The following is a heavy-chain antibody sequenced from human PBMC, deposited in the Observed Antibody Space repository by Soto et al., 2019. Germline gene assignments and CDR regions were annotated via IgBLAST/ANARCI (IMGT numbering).Heavy chain of an antibody. D-gene: IGHD6-13*01. CDR1: TGSVSSGGYY. V-gene: IGHV4-31*03. CDR3: ARGYSSSWYSAFDS. J-gene: IGHJ3*02. Sequence: TLSLTCTVSTGSVSSGGYYWSWIRQHPGKGLEWIGYIYYSGSTYYNPSLKSRVTISVDTSKNQFSLNLSSVTAADTAVYYCARGYSSSWYSAFDSWGQGTMVTVSS. CDR2: IYYSGST.